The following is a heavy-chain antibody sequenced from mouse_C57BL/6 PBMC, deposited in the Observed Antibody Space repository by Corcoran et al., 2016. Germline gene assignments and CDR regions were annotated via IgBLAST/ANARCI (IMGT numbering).Heavy chain of an antibody. J-gene: IGHJ1*03. Sequence: EVQLPQSVADLVRPGASVKLSCTASGLSIKNTYMHWVTQWPDQGLEWIGRRDPANGNTKYAPKFQGKATITADTSSNTAYLQRSSRTSEDTAIYFCARHDYDWYFDVWGTGTTVTVYS. CDR1: GLSIKNTY. CDR2: RDPANGNT. CDR3: ARHDYDWYFDV. D-gene: IGHD2-4*01. V-gene: IGHV14-3*01.